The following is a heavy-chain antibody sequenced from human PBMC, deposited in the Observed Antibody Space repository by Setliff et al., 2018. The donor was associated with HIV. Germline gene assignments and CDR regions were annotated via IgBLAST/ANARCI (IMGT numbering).Heavy chain of an antibody. CDR2: IIHSGGT. Sequence: SETLSLTCAVYGGSFSGYYWNWIRQPPGKGLEWIGEIIHSGGTNYNPSLKSRVTISVDTSKNQFSLKLSSVTAADTAVYYCASMERGSGFSNRNYFDYWGQGTLVTVSS. CDR3: ASMERGSGFSNRNYFDY. CDR1: GGSFSGYY. J-gene: IGHJ4*02. D-gene: IGHD6-19*01. V-gene: IGHV4-34*12.